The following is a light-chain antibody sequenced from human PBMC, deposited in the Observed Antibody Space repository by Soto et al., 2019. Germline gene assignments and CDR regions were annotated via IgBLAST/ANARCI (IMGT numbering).Light chain of an antibody. CDR2: DAS. Sequence: DLQMTQSPSTLSASVGDRVTITCRASQSISSWLAWYQQKPGKAPKLLIYDASSLESGVPSRFSGSGSGTELTLTISSLQPDDCETYYGQQYNSYSLTFGQGTKVDIK. CDR3: QQYNSYSLT. CDR1: QSISSW. J-gene: IGKJ1*01. V-gene: IGKV1-5*01.